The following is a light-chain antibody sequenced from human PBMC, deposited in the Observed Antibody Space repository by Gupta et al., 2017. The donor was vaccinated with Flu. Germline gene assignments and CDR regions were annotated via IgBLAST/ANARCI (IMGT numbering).Light chain of an antibody. V-gene: IGLV1-44*01. CDR3: AAWDDSLNGWV. J-gene: IGLJ3*02. CDR1: SSNIGSNT. Sequence: QSVLTQSPSASGTPGQRVTISCSGSSSNIGSNTVNWYQQLPGTAPKLLVHSNNERPSGVPDRFSGSKSGTSASLAISGLQSEDEADYYCAAWDDSLNGWVFGGGTKLTVL. CDR2: SNN.